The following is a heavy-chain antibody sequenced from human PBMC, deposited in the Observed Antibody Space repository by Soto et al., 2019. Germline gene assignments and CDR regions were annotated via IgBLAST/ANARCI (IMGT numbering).Heavy chain of an antibody. D-gene: IGHD3-9*01. CDR1: GFTFSSYG. V-gene: IGHV3-30*18. Sequence: GGSLRLSCAASGFTFSSYGMHWVRQAPGKGLEWVAVISYDGSNKYYADSVKGRFTISRDNSKNTLYLQMNSLRAEDTAVYYCAKDGGDPRYFDWLLGYWGQGTLVTVSS. CDR3: AKDGGDPRYFDWLLGY. CDR2: ISYDGSNK. J-gene: IGHJ4*02.